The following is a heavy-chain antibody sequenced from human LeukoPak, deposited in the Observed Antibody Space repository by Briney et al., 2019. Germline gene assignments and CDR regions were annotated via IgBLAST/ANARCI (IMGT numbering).Heavy chain of an antibody. D-gene: IGHD2-2*01. CDR1: GYSFTSYW. Sequence: GESLKISCKGSGYSFTSYWIGWVRQMSGKGLEWMGIIYPGDSDTRYSPSFQGQVTISADKSISTAYLQWSSLKASDTAMYYCARRVSDCSSTSCYNWFDPWGQGTLVTVSS. CDR2: IYPGDSDT. CDR3: ARRVSDCSSTSCYNWFDP. V-gene: IGHV5-51*01. J-gene: IGHJ5*02.